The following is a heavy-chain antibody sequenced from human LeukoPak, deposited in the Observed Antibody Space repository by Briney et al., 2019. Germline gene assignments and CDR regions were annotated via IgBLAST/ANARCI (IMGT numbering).Heavy chain of an antibody. Sequence: PGGSLRLSCAASGFSFSGYAMNWVRQPPGKGLEWVAAIDGTSTRIYYADSVKGRFTISRDNSKNTLYLQMNSLRAEDTAVYYCARDEGYSWGQGTLVTVSS. D-gene: IGHD2-15*01. J-gene: IGHJ4*02. V-gene: IGHV3-23*01. CDR2: IDGTSTRI. CDR1: GFSFSGYA. CDR3: ARDEGYS.